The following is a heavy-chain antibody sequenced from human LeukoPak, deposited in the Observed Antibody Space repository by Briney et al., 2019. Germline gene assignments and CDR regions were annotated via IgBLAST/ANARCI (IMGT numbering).Heavy chain of an antibody. J-gene: IGHJ5*02. CDR1: GFTFSSYA. D-gene: IGHD1-26*01. V-gene: IGHV3-30-3*01. Sequence: AGGSLRLSCAASGFTFSSYAMHWVRQPPGKGLEWVAVISYDGSNKYYADSVKGRFTISRDNSKNTLCLQMNSLRAEDTAAYYCARAGSYSVGVVHPWGQGTLVTVSS. CDR3: ARAGSYSVGVVHP. CDR2: ISYDGSNK.